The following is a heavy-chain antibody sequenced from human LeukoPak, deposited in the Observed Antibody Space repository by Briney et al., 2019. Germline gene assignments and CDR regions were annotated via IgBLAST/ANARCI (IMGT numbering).Heavy chain of an antibody. J-gene: IGHJ3*02. CDR3: AREGSAFDI. CDR1: GFTFSDYY. Sequence: PGGSLRLSCAASGFTFSDYYMSWIRQPAGKGLEWIGRIFASGSTKYNPSLKSRVTMSVETSKKQFSLKLSSVTAADTAVYYCAREGSAFDIWGQGTMVTVSS. V-gene: IGHV4-4*07. CDR2: IFASGST.